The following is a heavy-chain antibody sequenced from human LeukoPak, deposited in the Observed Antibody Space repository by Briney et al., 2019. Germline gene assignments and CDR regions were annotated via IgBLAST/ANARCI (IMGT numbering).Heavy chain of an antibody. V-gene: IGHV1-46*01. D-gene: IGHD3-9*01. CDR2: INPSGGST. J-gene: IGHJ5*02. CDR3: ARDGALDWIFPPVDALGFDP. CDR1: GYTFTGYY. Sequence: GASVKVSCKASGYTFTGYYMHWVRQAPGQGLEWMGIINPSGGSTSYAQKFQGRVTMTRDMSTSTVYMELSSLRSEDTAVYYCARDGALDWIFPPVDALGFDPWGQGTLVTVSS.